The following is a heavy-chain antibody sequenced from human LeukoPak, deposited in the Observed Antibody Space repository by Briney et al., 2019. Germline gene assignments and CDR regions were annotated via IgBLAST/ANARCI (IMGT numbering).Heavy chain of an antibody. Sequence: PGGSLRLSCAASGFRFSYHDMHWVRQAPGKGREFVSTISVAGAHTFYADSVKGRFTISRDNFQSTMYLQMDGLRPEDSAVYYCARELGGTKTGGFDIWGQGTVVTVSS. CDR1: GFRFSYHD. D-gene: IGHD1-14*01. V-gene: IGHV3-64*02. CDR3: ARELGGTKTGGFDI. J-gene: IGHJ3*02. CDR2: ISVAGAHT.